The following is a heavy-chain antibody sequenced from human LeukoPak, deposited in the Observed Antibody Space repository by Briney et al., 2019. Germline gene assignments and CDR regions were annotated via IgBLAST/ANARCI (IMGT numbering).Heavy chain of an antibody. CDR3: ARNLYDSSGSMGIYTFDH. CDR2: IYHSGST. J-gene: IGHJ4*02. CDR1: GFTVSSNY. Sequence: GSLRLSCAASGFTVSSNYMSWVRQAPGKGLEWIGYIYHSGSTYYNPSLKSRVTISVDRSKNQFSLKLSSVTAADTAVYYCARNLYDSSGSMGIYTFDHWGQGSLVTVSS. D-gene: IGHD3-22*01. V-gene: IGHV4-59*02.